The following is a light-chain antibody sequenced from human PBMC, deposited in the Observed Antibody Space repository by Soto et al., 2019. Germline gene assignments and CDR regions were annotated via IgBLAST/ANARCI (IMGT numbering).Light chain of an antibody. Sequence: EIVLTQSPGTLSLSPEERATLSCRASQSVSSSFLAWYQQKLGQAPRLLIYGASSRATGIPDRFSGSGSGTDFTLSISRPEPEDFAVYYCQQYGVSPTFGGGTKGGYQ. J-gene: IGKJ4*01. CDR2: GAS. CDR1: QSVSSSF. V-gene: IGKV3-20*01. CDR3: QQYGVSPT.